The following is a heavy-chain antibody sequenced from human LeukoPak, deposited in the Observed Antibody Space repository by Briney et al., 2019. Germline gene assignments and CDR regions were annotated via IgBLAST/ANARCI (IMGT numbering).Heavy chain of an antibody. CDR2: INHSGST. V-gene: IGHV4-34*01. Sequence: PSETLSLTCAVYGGSFSGYYWSWIHQPPGKGLEWMGEINHSGSTNYNPSLKSRVTISVDKSKNQFSLKLSSVTAADTAVYYCARYASPSSGAFDTWGQGTMVTVSS. CDR1: GGSFSGYY. CDR3: ARYASPSSGAFDT. J-gene: IGHJ3*02. D-gene: IGHD3-10*01.